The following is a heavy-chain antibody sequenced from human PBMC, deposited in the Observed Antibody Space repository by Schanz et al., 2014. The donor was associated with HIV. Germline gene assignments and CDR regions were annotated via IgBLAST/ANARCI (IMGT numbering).Heavy chain of an antibody. CDR2: IGGDSIRS. V-gene: IGHV3-9*01. J-gene: IGHJ5*02. Sequence: EVQLVESGGGSVQPGRSLRLSCVASGINFHDASMHWVRQAPGKGLEWVAGIGGDSIRSGVATSVRGRFTISRDNAKNSLYLQIDSLRTEDTGVYYCARDALSSRGWFDPWGQGTLVIVSS. D-gene: IGHD1-26*01. CDR3: ARDALSSRGWFDP. CDR1: GINFHDAS.